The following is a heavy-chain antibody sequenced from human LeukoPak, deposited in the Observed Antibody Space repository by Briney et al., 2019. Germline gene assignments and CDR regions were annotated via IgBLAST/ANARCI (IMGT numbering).Heavy chain of an antibody. D-gene: IGHD3-9*01. V-gene: IGHV3-30*18. CDR1: GFTFSSYG. CDR3: ANTKDDILTVAY. J-gene: IGHJ4*02. Sequence: GRSLRLSCAASGFTFSSYGMHWVRQAPGKGLEWVAVISYDGSNKYYADSVKGRFTISRDNSKNTLYLQMNSLRAEDTAVYYCANTKDDILTVAYWGQGTLVTVSS. CDR2: ISYDGSNK.